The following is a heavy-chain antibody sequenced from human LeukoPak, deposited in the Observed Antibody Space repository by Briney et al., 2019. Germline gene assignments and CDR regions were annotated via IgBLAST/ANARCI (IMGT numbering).Heavy chain of an antibody. J-gene: IGHJ6*03. V-gene: IGHV1-18*01. CDR1: GYTLTSYG. CDR3: ARGDYGDSNYYYYYMDV. CDR2: ISAYNGNT. Sequence: ASVKVSCKASGYTLTSYGISWVRQAPGQGLEWMGWISAYNGNTNYAQKLQGRVTMTTDTSTSTAYMELRSLRSDDTAVYYCARGDYGDSNYYYYYMDVWGKGTTVTISS. D-gene: IGHD4-17*01.